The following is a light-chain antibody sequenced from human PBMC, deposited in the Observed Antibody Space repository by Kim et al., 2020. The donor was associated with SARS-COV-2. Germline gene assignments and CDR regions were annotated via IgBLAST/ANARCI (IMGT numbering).Light chain of an antibody. CDR1: QSVSSN. CDR2: DAS. Sequence: EIVMTQSPATLSVSPGERATLSCRASQSVSSNLAWYQQKRGQAPRLLIYDASTRATDIPARFSGSGSGTEFTLTISSLQSEDFAGYYCQQYNKLPLTFGGGTKVDIK. CDR3: QQYNKLPLT. V-gene: IGKV3-15*01. J-gene: IGKJ4*01.